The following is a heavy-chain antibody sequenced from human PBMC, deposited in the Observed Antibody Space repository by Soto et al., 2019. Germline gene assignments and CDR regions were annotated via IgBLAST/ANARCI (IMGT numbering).Heavy chain of an antibody. V-gene: IGHV1-2*04. CDR3: ARASNYGSGSYYKNYGMDV. Sequence: ASVKVSFKASGYTFTGYYMHWLRQAPGQGLEWMGWINPNSGGTNYAQKFQGWVTMTRDTSISTAYMELSRLRSDDTAVYYCARASNYGSGSYYKNYGMDVWGQGTTVTVPS. CDR1: GYTFTGYY. J-gene: IGHJ6*02. CDR2: INPNSGGT. D-gene: IGHD3-10*01.